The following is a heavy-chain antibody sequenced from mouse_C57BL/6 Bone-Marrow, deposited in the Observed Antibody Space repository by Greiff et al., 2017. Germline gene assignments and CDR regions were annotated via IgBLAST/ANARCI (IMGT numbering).Heavy chain of an antibody. Sequence: EVKLMESGPGMVKPSQSLSLTCTVTGYSITSGYDWHWIRHFPGNKLEWMGYISYSGSTNYNPSLKSRISITHDTSKNHFFLKLNSVTTEDTATYHSARGGYDEGSFDYWGQGTTRTVSS. CDR2: ISYSGST. J-gene: IGHJ2*01. CDR3: ARGGYDEGSFDY. V-gene: IGHV3-1*01. CDR1: GYSITSGYD. D-gene: IGHD2-2*01.